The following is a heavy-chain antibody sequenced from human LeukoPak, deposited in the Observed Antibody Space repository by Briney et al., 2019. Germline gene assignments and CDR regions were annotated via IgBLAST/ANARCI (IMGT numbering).Heavy chain of an antibody. D-gene: IGHD5-24*01. CDR2: INPASGGT. J-gene: IGHJ6*03. CDR1: GYAFTVYY. CDR3: ARASGRDSSVKSFYYMGD. Sequence: GASVKLSFRSSGYAFTVYYIHWVRQAPGQGLEWLGWINPASGGTKYAQNFQGRVTMARDTSINTVYMDLSSLRSDDTAVYYCARASGRDSSVKSFYYMGDWGTGTTVTVSS. V-gene: IGHV1-2*02.